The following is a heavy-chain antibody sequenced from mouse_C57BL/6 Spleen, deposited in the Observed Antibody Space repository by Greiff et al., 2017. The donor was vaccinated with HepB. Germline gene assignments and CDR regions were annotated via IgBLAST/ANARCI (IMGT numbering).Heavy chain of an antibody. J-gene: IGHJ2*01. CDR3: ARDLNRYYFDY. V-gene: IGHV5-4*01. CDR1: GFTFSSYA. CDR2: ISDGGSYT. Sequence: EVKLVESGGGLVKPGGSLKLSCAASGFTFSSYAMSWVRQTPEKRLEWVATISDGGSYTYYPDNVKGRFTISRDNAKNNLYLQMSHLKSEDTAMYYCARDLNRYYFDYWGQGTTLTVAS.